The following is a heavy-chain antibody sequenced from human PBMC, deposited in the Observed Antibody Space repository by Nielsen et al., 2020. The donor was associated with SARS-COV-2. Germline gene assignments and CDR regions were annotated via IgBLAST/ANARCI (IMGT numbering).Heavy chain of an antibody. CDR2: ISGSGGST. J-gene: IGHJ4*02. Sequence: GESLKISCAASGFTFSSYAMSWVRQAPGKGLEWVSAISGSGGSTYYADSVKGRFTISRDNAKNSLYLQMNSLRAEDTAVYYCARDPAMTQNLNDASFDYWGQGTLVTVSS. CDR1: GFTFSSYA. CDR3: ARDPAMTQNLNDASFDY. D-gene: IGHD1-1*01. V-gene: IGHV3-23*01.